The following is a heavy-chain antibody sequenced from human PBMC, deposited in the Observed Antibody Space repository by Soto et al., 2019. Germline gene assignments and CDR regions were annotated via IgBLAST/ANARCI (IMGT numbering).Heavy chain of an antibody. Sequence: QVQLVESGGGVVQPGRSLRLSCAASGFTFSSYAMHWVRQAPGKGLEWVAVISYDGSNKYYADSVKGRFTISRDNSKNTQDLQMNSLRAEDTAVYYGARDRSGGDYYYYGMDVWGQGTTVTVAS. CDR3: ARDRSGGDYYYYGMDV. V-gene: IGHV3-30-3*01. J-gene: IGHJ6*02. CDR2: ISYDGSNK. D-gene: IGHD3-10*01. CDR1: GFTFSSYA.